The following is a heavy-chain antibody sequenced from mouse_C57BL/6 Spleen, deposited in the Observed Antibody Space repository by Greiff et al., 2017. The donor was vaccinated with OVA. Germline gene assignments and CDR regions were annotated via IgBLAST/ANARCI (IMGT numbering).Heavy chain of an antibody. V-gene: IGHV14-4*01. Sequence: VQLQQSGAELVRPGASVKLSCTASGFNIKDDYMHWVKQRPEQGLEWIGWIDPENGGTEYDSKFQGKATITADTSSNTAYLQLSSLTSEDTAVYYCTTGLLPSAWFAYWGQGTLVTVSA. D-gene: IGHD2-3*01. CDR3: TTGLLPSAWFAY. J-gene: IGHJ3*01. CDR2: IDPENGGT. CDR1: GFNIKDDY.